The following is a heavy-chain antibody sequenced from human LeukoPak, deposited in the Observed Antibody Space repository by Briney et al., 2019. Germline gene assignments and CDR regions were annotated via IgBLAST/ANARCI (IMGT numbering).Heavy chain of an antibody. Sequence: GGSLRLSCAASGFTFSSYGMHWVRQAPGKGLEWVAVIWYDGSNKYYADSVKGRFTISRDNSKNTLYLQMNSLRAEDTAVYYCAKDITMIVVVNAFDIWGQGTMVTVS. D-gene: IGHD3-22*01. CDR2: IWYDGSNK. V-gene: IGHV3-33*06. J-gene: IGHJ3*02. CDR3: AKDITMIVVVNAFDI. CDR1: GFTFSSYG.